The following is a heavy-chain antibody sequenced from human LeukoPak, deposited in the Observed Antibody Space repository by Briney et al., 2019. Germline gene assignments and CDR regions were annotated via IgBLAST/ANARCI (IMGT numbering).Heavy chain of an antibody. CDR3: TTDLGAYYHGSQRLIPIDY. CDR2: IKSKTDGETT. Sequence: PGGSLRLSCVDSGFTFTNAWMSWVRQAPGKGLEWIGRIKSKTDGETTNYAEPVRGRFTISRDDSKSAVYLQMNSLKIEDTAVYYCTTDLGAYYHGSQRLIPIDYWGQGTLVTVSS. J-gene: IGHJ4*02. CDR1: GFTFTNAW. V-gene: IGHV3-15*01. D-gene: IGHD3-10*01.